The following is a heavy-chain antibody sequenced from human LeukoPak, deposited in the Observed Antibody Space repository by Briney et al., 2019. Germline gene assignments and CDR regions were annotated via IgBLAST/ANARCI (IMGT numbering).Heavy chain of an antibody. D-gene: IGHD3-10*01. CDR1: GGSISSSSYY. J-gene: IGHJ3*02. CDR3: ASEGLLLWFGELSARSAFDI. V-gene: IGHV4-39*01. Sequence: TSETLSLTCTVSGGSISSSSYYWGWIRQPPGKGLEWIGSIYYSGSTYYNPSLKSRVTISVDTSKNQFSLKLSSVTAADTAVYYCASEGLLLWFGELSARSAFDIWGQGTMVTVSS. CDR2: IYYSGST.